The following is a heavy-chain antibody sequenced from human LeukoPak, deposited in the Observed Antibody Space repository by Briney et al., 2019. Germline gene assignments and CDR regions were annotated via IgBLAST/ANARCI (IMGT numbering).Heavy chain of an antibody. CDR2: IHYRVST. CDR1: GGSISSYY. D-gene: IGHD2-2*01. Sequence: PSETMSLTCTVSGGSISSYYWSWTRQPPGQVLEWIGYIHYRVSTNYNPSLNSRVTISVDTSNKQFSQKLSSVTAADTAVDYCAGNRYQLRECNWFDPWGQGTLVTVSA. V-gene: IGHV4-59*01. CDR3: AGNRYQLRECNWFDP. J-gene: IGHJ5*02.